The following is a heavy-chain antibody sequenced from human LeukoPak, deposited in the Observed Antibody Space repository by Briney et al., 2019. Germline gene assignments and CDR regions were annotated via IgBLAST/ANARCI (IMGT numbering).Heavy chain of an antibody. Sequence: PSETLSLNCTVSGGSISSYYWSWIRQPPGKGLEWIGYIYYSGSTNYNPSLRSRVTISVDTSKIQFSLKLNSVTAADTAVYYCAGAPPLLYSSSSLSAFDIWGQGTMVTVSS. V-gene: IGHV4-59*01. CDR1: GGSISSYY. J-gene: IGHJ3*02. CDR3: AGAPPLLYSSSSLSAFDI. D-gene: IGHD6-13*01. CDR2: IYYSGST.